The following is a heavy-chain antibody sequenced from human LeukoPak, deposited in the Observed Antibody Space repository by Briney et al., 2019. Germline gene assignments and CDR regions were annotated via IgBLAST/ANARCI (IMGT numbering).Heavy chain of an antibody. CDR2: IGGSGDNT. CDR3: AKGRGTTVTSAANY. Sequence: GGTLRLSCAASGFTFSSYAMSWVRQAPGKGLEWVTSIGGSGDNTFYADSVKDRFTISRDNSKNTLFLQMNSLRAEDTAVYYCAKGRGTTVTSAANYWGQGTLVTVSS. D-gene: IGHD4-17*01. V-gene: IGHV3-23*01. CDR1: GFTFSSYA. J-gene: IGHJ4*02.